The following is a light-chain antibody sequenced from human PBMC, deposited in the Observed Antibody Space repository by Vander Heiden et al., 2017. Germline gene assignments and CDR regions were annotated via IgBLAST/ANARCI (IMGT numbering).Light chain of an antibody. CDR1: QSISSY. CDR3: QQSYSTPST. J-gene: IGKJ4*01. Sequence: DIKMPQSTSSLSASVGDRVTITCLASQSISSYLNWYQQKPGKAPKLLIYAASSLQSGVPSRFSGSGSGTDFTLTISSLRPEDFATYYCQQSYSTPSTFGGGTKVEIK. V-gene: IGKV1-39*01. CDR2: AAS.